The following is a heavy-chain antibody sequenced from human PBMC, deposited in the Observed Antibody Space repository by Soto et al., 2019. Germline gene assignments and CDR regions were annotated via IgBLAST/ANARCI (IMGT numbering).Heavy chain of an antibody. CDR2: IIPIFGTA. D-gene: IGHD5-18*01. V-gene: IGHV1-69*01. CDR3: ARGGYSYGSGGMDV. J-gene: IGHJ6*02. CDR1: GGTFSSYA. Sequence: QVQLVQSGAEVKKPGSSVKVSCKASGGTFSSYAISWVRQAPGQGLEWMGGIIPIFGTANYAQKFQGRVTISADEATSTAYMQLSSLRSEDTAVYYCARGGYSYGSGGMDVWGQGTTVTVSS.